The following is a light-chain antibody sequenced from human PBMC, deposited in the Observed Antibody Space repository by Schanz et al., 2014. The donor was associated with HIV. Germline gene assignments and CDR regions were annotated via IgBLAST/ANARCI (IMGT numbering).Light chain of an antibody. CDR3: SSSTSITTHVV. J-gene: IGLJ2*01. V-gene: IGLV2-14*03. CDR1: SSDVGGYNY. CDR2: DVS. Sequence: QSALTQPASVSGSPGQSITISCTGTSSDVGGYNYLSWYQQHPGKAPKLMIYDVSNRPSGVSNRFSGSKSGNTASLTISGLQGEDEADYYCSSSTSITTHVVFGGGTKLTVL.